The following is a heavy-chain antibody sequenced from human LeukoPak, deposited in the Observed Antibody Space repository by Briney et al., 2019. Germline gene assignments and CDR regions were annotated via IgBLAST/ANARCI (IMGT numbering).Heavy chain of an antibody. CDR1: GSSFINNW. J-gene: IGHJ2*01. CDR3: ARREQLWYFDL. Sequence: GESLQISCKGSGSSFINNWIAWVRHMPGKGLEWMGIIYPGDSDTRYSPSFQGQVTISVDKSISTAYLQWSSLKASDTAMYYCARREQLWYFDLWGRGTLVTVSS. V-gene: IGHV5-51*01. D-gene: IGHD1/OR15-1a*01. CDR2: IYPGDSDT.